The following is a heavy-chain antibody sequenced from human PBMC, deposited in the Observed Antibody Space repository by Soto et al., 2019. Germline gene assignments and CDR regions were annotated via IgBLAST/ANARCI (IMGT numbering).Heavy chain of an antibody. CDR2: ISGSGGRT. CDR3: AKGGYYSLFDI. V-gene: IGHV3-23*01. D-gene: IGHD3-16*01. CDR1: GVPFSSYA. J-gene: IGHJ3*02. Sequence: EMQLLESGGGLVQPGGSLRLSCVASGVPFSSYAMSWVRQTPGKGLEWVSGISGSGGRTYYADSVKGRFTISRDNSNNTLSLQMHILRVDDTAVYFCAKGGYYSLFDIWGQGTVVTVSA.